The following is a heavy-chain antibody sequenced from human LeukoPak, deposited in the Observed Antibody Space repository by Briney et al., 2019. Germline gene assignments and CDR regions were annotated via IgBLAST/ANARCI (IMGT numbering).Heavy chain of an antibody. V-gene: IGHV3-23*01. CDR2: ISGSGGST. CDR1: GFTFSSYA. CDR3: AKGGGYSSGWNYYFDY. J-gene: IGHJ4*02. Sequence: AGGSLRLSCAASGFTFSSYAMSWVRQAPGKGLEWVSAISGSGGSTYYADSVKGRFTISRDNSKNTLYLQMNSLRAEDTAVYYCAKGGGYSSGWNYYFDYWGQGTLVTVSS. D-gene: IGHD6-19*01.